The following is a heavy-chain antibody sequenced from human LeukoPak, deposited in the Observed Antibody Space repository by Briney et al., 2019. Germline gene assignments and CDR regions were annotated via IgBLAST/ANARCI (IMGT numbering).Heavy chain of an antibody. D-gene: IGHD3-3*01. J-gene: IGHJ4*02. CDR3: AGATVTYDFWSGYPSYFDS. CDR1: GGSINSDY. CDR2: VFHTGNT. Sequence: SETLSLTCIVSGGSINSDYWIWIRQPPGKGPEWIGNVFHTGNTNYSPSLRSRVTISLDTSKNQFSLSLRSVTAADTAVYYCAGATVTYDFWSGYPSYFDSWGQGTLVTVSS. V-gene: IGHV4-59*01.